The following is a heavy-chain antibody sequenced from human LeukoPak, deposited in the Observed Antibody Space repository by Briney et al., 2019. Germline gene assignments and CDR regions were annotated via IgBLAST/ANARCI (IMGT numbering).Heavy chain of an antibody. D-gene: IGHD5-24*01. CDR2: INTDGSST. J-gene: IGHJ3*02. CDR3: ARFRATEGAFDI. Sequence: GGSLRLSCAASGFTFSSYAIHWVRQAPGKGLVWVSRINTDGSSTSYADSVKGRFTISRDNAKNTLYLQMNSLRAEDTAVYYCARFRATEGAFDIWGPGTMVTVSS. CDR1: GFTFSSYA. V-gene: IGHV3-74*01.